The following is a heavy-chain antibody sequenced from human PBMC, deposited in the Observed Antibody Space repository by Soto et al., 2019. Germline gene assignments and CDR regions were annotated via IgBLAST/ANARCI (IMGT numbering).Heavy chain of an antibody. J-gene: IGHJ4*02. CDR1: GGSISSYY. CDR3: AREAGTSPSNFDY. D-gene: IGHD6-19*01. V-gene: IGHV4-59*01. CDR2: IYYSGST. Sequence: SETLSLTCTVSGGSISSYYWSWIRQPPGKGLEWIGYIYYSGSTNYNPSLKSRVTISVDTSKNQFSLKLSSVTAADTAVYYCAREAGTSPSNFDYWGQGTLVTVSS.